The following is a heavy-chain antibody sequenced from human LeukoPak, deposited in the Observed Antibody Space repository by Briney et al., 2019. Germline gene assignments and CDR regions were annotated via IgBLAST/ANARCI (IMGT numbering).Heavy chain of an antibody. CDR3: ARMVCSTSCYEFDY. Sequence: SGTLSLTCTVSGGSISSYYWSWIRQPPGKGLEWIGYIYYSGSTNYNPSLKSRVTISVDTSKNQFSLKLSSVTAADTAVYYCARMVCSTSCYEFDYWGPGTLVTVSS. J-gene: IGHJ4*02. V-gene: IGHV4-59*08. D-gene: IGHD2-2*01. CDR1: GGSISSYY. CDR2: IYYSGST.